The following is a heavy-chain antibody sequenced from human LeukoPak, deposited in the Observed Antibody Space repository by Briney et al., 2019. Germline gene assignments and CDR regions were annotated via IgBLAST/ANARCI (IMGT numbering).Heavy chain of an antibody. CDR1: GITLSNYA. V-gene: IGHV3-20*04. J-gene: IGHJ2*01. Sequence: GGSLRLSCAVSGITLSNYAMSWVRQAPGKGLEWVSGINWSGVSTGYADSVKGRFTISRDNTKNSLFLQLNSLRAEDTAFYYCAKGKDTLNPYWYFDVWGRGTLVSVSS. CDR3: AKGKDTLNPYWYFDV. CDR2: INWSGVST. D-gene: IGHD5-18*01.